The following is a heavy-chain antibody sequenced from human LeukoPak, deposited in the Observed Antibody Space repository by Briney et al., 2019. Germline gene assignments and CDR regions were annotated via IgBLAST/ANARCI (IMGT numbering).Heavy chain of an antibody. Sequence: GGSLRLSCAASGFTFSSYGMHWVRQAPGKGLEWVVDIWFDGSNKYYADSVKGRFTISRDNSKNTLYLQMNSLRAEDTAVYYCASEITMVRGVIGYWGQGTLVTVSS. V-gene: IGHV3-33*01. CDR3: ASEITMVRGVIGY. D-gene: IGHD3-10*01. CDR2: IWFDGSNK. CDR1: GFTFSSYG. J-gene: IGHJ4*02.